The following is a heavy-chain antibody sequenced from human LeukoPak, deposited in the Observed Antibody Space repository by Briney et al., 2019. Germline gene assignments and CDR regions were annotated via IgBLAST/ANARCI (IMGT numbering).Heavy chain of an antibody. D-gene: IGHD4-17*01. CDR3: AKPRTTVTTPYDFDY. CDR2: ISGSGGAT. J-gene: IGHJ4*02. V-gene: IGHV3-23*01. Sequence: GGSLRLSCAASGFPFSSYPLTWVRQTPGKGLEWVSAISGSGGATYYADSVKGRFTISRDNSKNTLYLQMNSLRAEDTAVYYCAKPRTTVTTPYDFDYWGQGTLVTVSS. CDR1: GFPFSSYP.